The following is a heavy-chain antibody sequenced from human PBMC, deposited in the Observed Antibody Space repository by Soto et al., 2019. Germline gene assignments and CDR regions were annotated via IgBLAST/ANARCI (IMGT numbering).Heavy chain of an antibody. CDR1: GGAIITYY. CDR2: IYYSGST. V-gene: IGHV4-59*08. D-gene: IGHD3-22*01. CDR3: ARLGGYYQAFDQ. Sequence: SESLARTCIVAGGAIITYYWGCFRQPPGKGLEWVGYIYYSGSTTYSPSLKSRVTMSVDTSKNQFSLKLDSVTAADTAVYYCARLGGYYQAFDQWGQGSLVTVSS. J-gene: IGHJ4*02.